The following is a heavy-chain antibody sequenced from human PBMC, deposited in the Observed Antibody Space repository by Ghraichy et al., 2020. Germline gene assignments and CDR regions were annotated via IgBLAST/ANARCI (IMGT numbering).Heavy chain of an antibody. Sequence: SGPTLVKPTQTLTLTCTFSGFSLTTSGMGVGWIRQPPGKALEWLALIYWSDDERYSPSLKSRLTITKDTSKNQVVLTMTNMDPVDTATYYCARRSHISTNSWYWGAGYHYYGTDVWGQGTAVTVSS. V-gene: IGHV2-5*01. CDR1: GFSLTTSGMG. CDR2: IYWSDDE. D-gene: IGHD6-13*01. CDR3: ARRSHISTNSWYWGAGYHYYGTDV. J-gene: IGHJ6*02.